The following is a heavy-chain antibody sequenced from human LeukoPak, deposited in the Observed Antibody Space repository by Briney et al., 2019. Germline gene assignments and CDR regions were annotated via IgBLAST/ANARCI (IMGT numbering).Heavy chain of an antibody. CDR2: IIPIFGTA. J-gene: IGHJ5*02. CDR3: ARVGADFDFWSGYYKRGRWFDP. Sequence: GASVKVSCKASGGTFSSYAISWVRQAPGQGLEWMGGIIPIFGTANYAQKFQGRVTITADESTSQAYVNLSSLRSEDTAVYYCARVGADFDFWSGYYKRGRWFDPWGQGTLVTVSS. D-gene: IGHD3-3*01. V-gene: IGHV1-69*13. CDR1: GGTFSSYA.